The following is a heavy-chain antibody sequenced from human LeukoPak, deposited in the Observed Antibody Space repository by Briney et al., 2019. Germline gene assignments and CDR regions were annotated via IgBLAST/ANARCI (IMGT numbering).Heavy chain of an antibody. CDR1: GGSISGYY. CDR2: IYTSGTT. V-gene: IGHV4-4*07. D-gene: IGHD2-2*01. CDR3: ARDICSSTSCYYVNDAFDI. J-gene: IGHJ3*02. Sequence: PSETLSLTCTVSGGSISGYYWSWIRQPAGKGLEWIGRIYTSGTTNYTPSLKSRVTMSVDTSKNQFSLKLSSVTAADTAVYYCARDICSSTSCYYVNDAFDIWGQGTMVTVSS.